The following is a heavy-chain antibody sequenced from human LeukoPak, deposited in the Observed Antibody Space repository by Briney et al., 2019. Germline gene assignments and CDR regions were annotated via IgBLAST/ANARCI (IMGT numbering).Heavy chain of an antibody. CDR1: GYTFTSYA. CDR2: INAGNGNT. D-gene: IGHD6-19*01. Sequence: ASVKVSCKASGYTFTSYAMHWVRQAPGQRLEWMGWINAGNGNTKYSQKFQGRVTITRDTSASTAYMELSSLRSEDTAVYYCARGYSSGWYGVKGMDVWGQGTTVTVSS. CDR3: ARGYSSGWYGVKGMDV. V-gene: IGHV1-3*01. J-gene: IGHJ6*02.